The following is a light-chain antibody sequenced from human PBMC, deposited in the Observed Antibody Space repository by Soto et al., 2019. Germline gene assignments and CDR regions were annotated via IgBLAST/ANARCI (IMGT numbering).Light chain of an antibody. Sequence: DIQMTQSPSALSASVGDRVTITCRASQSISTYLEWFQQKPGKAPKLLIYGASTLQSGVPSRFSGSGSGTEFTLTISNLQPEDFGTYYCQQLNTYPQITFGQGTRLEIK. J-gene: IGKJ5*01. CDR1: QSISTY. V-gene: IGKV1-9*01. CDR3: QQLNTYPQIT. CDR2: GAS.